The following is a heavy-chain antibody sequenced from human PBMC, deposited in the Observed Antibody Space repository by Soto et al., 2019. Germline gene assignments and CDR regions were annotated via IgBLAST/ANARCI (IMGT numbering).Heavy chain of an antibody. CDR2: IKSKTDGGTT. D-gene: IGHD2-2*02. CDR1: GFTFSNAW. V-gene: IGHV3-15*01. CDR3: TTSPCRPSCYTADY. Sequence: PVGSLRLSCAASGFTFSNAWMSWVRQAPGKGLEWVGRIKSKTDGGTTDYAAPVKGRFTISRDESKNTLYLQMNSLKTEDTAVYYCTTSPCRPSCYTADYWRQAILVTVSS. J-gene: IGHJ4*02.